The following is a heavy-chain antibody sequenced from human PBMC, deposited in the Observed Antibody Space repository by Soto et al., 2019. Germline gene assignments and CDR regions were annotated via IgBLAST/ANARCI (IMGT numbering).Heavy chain of an antibody. CDR1: GFTFSSYS. J-gene: IGHJ3*02. Sequence: GGSLRLSCAASGFTFSSYSMNWVRQAPGKGLEWVSSISSSSSYIYYADSVKGRFTISRDNAKNSLYLQMNSLRAEDTAVYYCARDGIPIIRVAAAVTVAFDIWGQGTMVTVSS. CDR3: ARDGIPIIRVAAAVTVAFDI. V-gene: IGHV3-21*01. CDR2: ISSSSSYI. D-gene: IGHD6-13*01.